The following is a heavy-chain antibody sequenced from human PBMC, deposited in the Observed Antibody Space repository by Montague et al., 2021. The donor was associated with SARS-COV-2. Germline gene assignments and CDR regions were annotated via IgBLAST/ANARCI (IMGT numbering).Heavy chain of an antibody. J-gene: IGHJ5*02. CDR1: GGSFSNY. D-gene: IGHD3-10*01. CDR2: TYYSGST. CDR3: ARYVRNSGTYYLDP. Sequence: SETLSLTCTVSGGSFSNYWSCLRQPPPKSLEWLGYTYYSGSTNYNPSLESRVSMSVDTSKNQFSLKLNSVTAADTAMYYCARYVRNSGTYYLDPWGQGTLVTVSS. V-gene: IGHV4-59*01.